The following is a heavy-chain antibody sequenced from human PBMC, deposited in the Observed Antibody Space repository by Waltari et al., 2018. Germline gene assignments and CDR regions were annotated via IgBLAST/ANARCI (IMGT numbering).Heavy chain of an antibody. J-gene: IGHJ3*02. Sequence: EVQLEQSGAEVKKPGESLTISCQASGYSFPIYWIAWVRQMPGKGLEWMGIIYPGDSDTRYSPSFQGQVTISADKSISTAYLRWSSLKVSDTAMYYCGKENHYAKDTFDIWGQGTMVTVSS. CDR1: GYSFPIYW. CDR3: GKENHYAKDTFDI. CDR2: IYPGDSDT. D-gene: IGHD4-17*01. V-gene: IGHV5-51*01.